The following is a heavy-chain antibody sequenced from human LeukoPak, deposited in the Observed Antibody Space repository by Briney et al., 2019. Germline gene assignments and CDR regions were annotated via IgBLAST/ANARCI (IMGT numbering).Heavy chain of an antibody. CDR1: GGSFSGYY. D-gene: IGHD4-17*01. V-gene: IGHV4-34*01. Sequence: PSETLSLTCAVYGGSFSGYYWSWTRQPPGKGLEWIGEINHSGSTNYNPSLKSRVTISVDTSKNQFSLKLSSVTAADTAVYYCARGTMTTVTYYFDYWGQGTLVTVSS. CDR3: ARGTMTTVTYYFDY. CDR2: INHSGST. J-gene: IGHJ4*02.